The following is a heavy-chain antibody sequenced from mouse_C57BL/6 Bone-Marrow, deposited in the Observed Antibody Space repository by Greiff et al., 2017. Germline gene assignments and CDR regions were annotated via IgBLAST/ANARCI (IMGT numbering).Heavy chain of an antibody. D-gene: IGHD4-1*01. Sequence: QVQLQQPGAELVKPGASVKLSCKASGYTFTSYWMHWVKQRPGKGLEWIGMMHPNSGSTNYNEKFKSKATLTVDKSSSTAYMQLSSRTSEDSEVYYCARSLGRIHAMDYWGQGTSVTVSS. CDR1: GYTFTSYW. CDR2: MHPNSGST. V-gene: IGHV1-64*01. J-gene: IGHJ4*01. CDR3: ARSLGRIHAMDY.